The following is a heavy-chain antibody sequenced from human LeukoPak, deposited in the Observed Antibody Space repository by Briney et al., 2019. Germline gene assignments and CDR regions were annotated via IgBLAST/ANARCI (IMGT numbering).Heavy chain of an antibody. D-gene: IGHD3-9*01. V-gene: IGHV1-18*01. Sequence: ASVKVSCKASGYTFTSYGISWVRQAPGQGLEWMGWISAYNGNTNYAQKPQGRVTMTTDTSTSTAYMELRSLRSDDTAVYYCARDQSNILTGYYGEWFDPWGQGTLVTVSS. CDR2: ISAYNGNT. J-gene: IGHJ5*02. CDR3: ARDQSNILTGYYGEWFDP. CDR1: GYTFTSYG.